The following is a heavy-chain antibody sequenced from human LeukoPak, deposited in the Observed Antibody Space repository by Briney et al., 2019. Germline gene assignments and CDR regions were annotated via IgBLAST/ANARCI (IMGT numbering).Heavy chain of an antibody. CDR3: ARGGYSYGSAGLFGYFDL. J-gene: IGHJ2*01. CDR1: GGSFSGYY. D-gene: IGHD5-18*01. Sequence: PSETLSLTCAAYGGSFSGYYWSWIRQPPGKGLEWIGEINHSGSTNYNPSLKSRVTISVDTSKNQFSLKLSSVTAADTAVYYCARGGYSYGSAGLFGYFDLWGRGTLVTVSS. V-gene: IGHV4-34*01. CDR2: INHSGST.